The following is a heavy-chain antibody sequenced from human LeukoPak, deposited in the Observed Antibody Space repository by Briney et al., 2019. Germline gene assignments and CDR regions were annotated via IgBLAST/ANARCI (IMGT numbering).Heavy chain of an antibody. CDR3: AILSPSLWFGELHNYYYGMDV. J-gene: IGHJ6*04. CDR1: RGSFSGYY. Sequence: SESLSLTRVLYRGSFSGYYCSRLPQPPRKGLQGMGEINHSGSTNHNPSLTSRVTISVDTSKIQFSLKLSSVTAADTAVYYCAILSPSLWFGELHNYYYGMDVWGKGTTVTVSS. CDR2: INHSGST. V-gene: IGHV4-34*01. D-gene: IGHD3-10*01.